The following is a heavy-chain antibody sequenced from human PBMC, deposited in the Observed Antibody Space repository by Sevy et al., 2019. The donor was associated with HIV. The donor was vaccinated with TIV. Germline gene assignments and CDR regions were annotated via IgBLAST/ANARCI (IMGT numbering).Heavy chain of an antibody. CDR2: IYYSGST. CDR3: ARASVAGWRWGGWSDP. CDR1: GGSISSSSYY. D-gene: IGHD6-19*01. V-gene: IGHV4-39*01. Sequence: SETLSLTCTVSGGSISSSSYYWGWIRQPPGKGLEWIGSIYYSGSTYYNPSLKSRVTISVDTSKNQFSLKLSSVTAADTAVYYCARASVAGWRWGGWSDPWGQGTLVTVSS. J-gene: IGHJ5*02.